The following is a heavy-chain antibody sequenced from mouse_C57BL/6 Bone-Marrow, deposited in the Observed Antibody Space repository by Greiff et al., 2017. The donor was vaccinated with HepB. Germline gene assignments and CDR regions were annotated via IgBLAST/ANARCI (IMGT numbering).Heavy chain of an antibody. CDR1: GYTFTSYW. V-gene: IGHV1-69*01. J-gene: IGHJ2*01. CDR3: ARSWYFDY. Sequence: QVQLKQPGAELVMPGASVKLSCKASGYTFTSYWMHWVKQRPGQGLEWIGEIDPSDSYTNYNQKFKGKSTLTVDKSSSTAYMQLSSLTSEDSAVYYCARSWYFDYWGQGTTLTVSS. CDR2: IDPSDSYT.